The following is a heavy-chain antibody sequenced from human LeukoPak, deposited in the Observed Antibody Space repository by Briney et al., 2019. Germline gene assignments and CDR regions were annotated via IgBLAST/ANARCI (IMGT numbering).Heavy chain of an antibody. V-gene: IGHV3-15*01. D-gene: IGHD1-26*01. CDR3: TTEDSGSYSPFDY. Sequence: GGSLRLSCAASGFTFSNAWMCWVRQAPGKGLEWVGRIKSKTDGGTTDYTAPVKGRFTISRDDSKNTLYLQMNSLKTEDTAVYYCTTEDSGSYSPFDYWGQGTLVTVSS. CDR1: GFTFSNAW. J-gene: IGHJ4*02. CDR2: IKSKTDGGTT.